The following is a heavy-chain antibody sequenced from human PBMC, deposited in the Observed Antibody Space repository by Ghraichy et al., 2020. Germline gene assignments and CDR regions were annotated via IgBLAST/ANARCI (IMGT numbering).Heavy chain of an antibody. CDR2: IRYDGSNK. CDR3: AKDLRGERNAFDI. D-gene: IGHD3-10*01. Sequence: GGSLRLSCAASGFTFSSYGMHWVRQAPGKGLEWVAFIRYDGSNKYYADSVKGRFTISRDNSKNTLYLQMNSLRAEDTAVYYCAKDLRGERNAFDIWGQGTMVTVSS. CDR1: GFTFSSYG. J-gene: IGHJ3*02. V-gene: IGHV3-30*02.